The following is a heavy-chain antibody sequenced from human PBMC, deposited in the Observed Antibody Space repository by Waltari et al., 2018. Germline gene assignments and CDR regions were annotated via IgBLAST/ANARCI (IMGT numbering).Heavy chain of an antibody. Sequence: QVQLVQSGAEVKKPGASVKVSCKASGYTFTGYYMHWVRQAPGQGLAWIGRINPNSGGTNYAQKVQGRGTMTRDTSISTAYMELSRLRSDDTAVYYCARSGSYYSGAFDIWGQGTMVTVSS. CDR2: INPNSGGT. D-gene: IGHD1-26*01. CDR1: GYTFTGYY. V-gene: IGHV1-2*06. J-gene: IGHJ3*02. CDR3: ARSGSYYSGAFDI.